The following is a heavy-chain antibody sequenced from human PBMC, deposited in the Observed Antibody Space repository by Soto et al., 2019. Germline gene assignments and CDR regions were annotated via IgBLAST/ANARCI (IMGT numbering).Heavy chain of an antibody. CDR3: ARNSVDYYDRIGYPSNYFDY. D-gene: IGHD3-22*01. Sequence: QVQLVESGGGVVQPGRSLRLSCAASGFTFSSYGMHWVRQAPGKGLEWVAVIWYDGSNKYYADSVKGRFTISRDNSKNTLYLQMNSLRADDTAVYYCARNSVDYYDRIGYPSNYFDYWGQGTLVTVSS. V-gene: IGHV3-33*01. J-gene: IGHJ4*02. CDR2: IWYDGSNK. CDR1: GFTFSSYG.